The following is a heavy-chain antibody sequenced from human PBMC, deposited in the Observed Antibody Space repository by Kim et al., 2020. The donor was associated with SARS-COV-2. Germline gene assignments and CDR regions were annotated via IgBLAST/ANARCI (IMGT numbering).Heavy chain of an antibody. D-gene: IGHD3-22*01. Sequence: VKGRVTISRDNDKNTLYLQMTSLRPEDTAVYYCARAGDHDISGYYGFFHHWGQGAVVTVSS. J-gene: IGHJ1*01. V-gene: IGHV3-74*01. CDR3: ARAGDHDISGYYGFFHH.